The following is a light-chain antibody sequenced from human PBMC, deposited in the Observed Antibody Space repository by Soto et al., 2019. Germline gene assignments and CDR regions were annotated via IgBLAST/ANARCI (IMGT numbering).Light chain of an antibody. CDR3: QQRSNFMYT. V-gene: IGKV3-11*01. Sequence: EIVVTQSPATLSLSPGERVTLSCRASQSVSSYLAWYQQQPGQAPRLLIYDASNRATGIPARFSGSGSGTDFTLTISSLEPEDFAVYYCQQRSNFMYTFGQGTKLEIK. CDR1: QSVSSY. CDR2: DAS. J-gene: IGKJ2*01.